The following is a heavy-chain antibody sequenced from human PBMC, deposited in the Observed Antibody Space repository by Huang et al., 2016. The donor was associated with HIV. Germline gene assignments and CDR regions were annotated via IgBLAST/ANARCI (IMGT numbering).Heavy chain of an antibody. CDR3: AKESRWFSDFDQ. D-gene: IGHD2-15*01. CDR1: GFIVSNCG. V-gene: IGHV3-30*18. J-gene: IGHJ5*02. Sequence: QVQLVESGGGVVQPGTSLRLSCAASGFIVSNCGMHWGRQAPGKWLGWVAVSSEDGRSDRYSDSVKGRFTISRDNDKNTLSLEMNRLRHDDTAVYYCAKESRWFSDFDQWGQGTLVTVSS. CDR2: SSEDGRSD.